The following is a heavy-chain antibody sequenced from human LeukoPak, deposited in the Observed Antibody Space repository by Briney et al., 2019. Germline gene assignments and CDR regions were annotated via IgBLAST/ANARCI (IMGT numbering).Heavy chain of an antibody. J-gene: IGHJ4*02. V-gene: IGHV3-66*01. D-gene: IGHD5-24*01. CDR1: GFTFSTYT. CDR2: IYSGGFT. Sequence: GGSLRLSCAASGFTFSTYTMIWVRQAPGKGLEWVAIIYSGGFTYYRDSVKGGFTIYRDNSKNTVYLQMNSLRVEDTAVYYCAREGMGYFDSWGQGTLVTVSS. CDR3: AREGMGYFDS.